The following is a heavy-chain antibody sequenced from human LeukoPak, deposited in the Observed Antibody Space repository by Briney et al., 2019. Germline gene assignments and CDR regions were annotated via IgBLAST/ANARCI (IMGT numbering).Heavy chain of an antibody. Sequence: GGSLRLSCAASGFTFSSYAMSWVRQAPGKGREWVSAISGSGGSTYYADSVKGRFTISRDNSKNTLYLQMNSLRAEDTAVYYCALLMGVGRYFDYWGQGTLVTVSS. J-gene: IGHJ4*02. D-gene: IGHD1-26*01. CDR2: ISGSGGST. V-gene: IGHV3-23*01. CDR1: GFTFSSYA. CDR3: ALLMGVGRYFDY.